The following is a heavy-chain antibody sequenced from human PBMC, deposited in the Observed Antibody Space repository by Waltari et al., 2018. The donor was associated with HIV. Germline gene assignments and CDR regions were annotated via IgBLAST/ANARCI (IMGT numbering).Heavy chain of an antibody. J-gene: IGHJ6*02. CDR1: RGSISSSRYY. CDR3: ARYQRGEYGFWSGPNYSYGRDV. CDR2: VYYSGST. V-gene: IGHV4-39*07. D-gene: IGHD3-3*01. Sequence: QLQLHEADPGLVKPSETLWLTCSVSRGSISSSRYYWDWSRQSPRKGLECIGNVYYSGSTKHIPFSKSRATVSVAASDSRFDLQLTSGTAADTGVDDCARYQRGEYGFWSGPNYSYGRDVWVQGPSVIVSS.